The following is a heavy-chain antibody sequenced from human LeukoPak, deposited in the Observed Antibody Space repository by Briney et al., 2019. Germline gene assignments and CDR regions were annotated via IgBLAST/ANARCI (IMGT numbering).Heavy chain of an antibody. Sequence: ASVKVSCKASGYSFINYGISWVRQAPGQGPEWMGWISTYSDDSRYAQKFQGGVTMTTDASTRTAYMELRSLRSDDTAVYYCARESRSSGEDYWGQGTLVTVSS. CDR3: ARESRSSGEDY. CDR1: GYSFINYG. CDR2: ISTYSDDS. V-gene: IGHV1-18*01. J-gene: IGHJ4*02. D-gene: IGHD6-19*01.